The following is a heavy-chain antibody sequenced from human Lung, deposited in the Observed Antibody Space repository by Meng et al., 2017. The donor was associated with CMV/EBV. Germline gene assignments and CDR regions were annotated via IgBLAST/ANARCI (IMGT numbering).Heavy chain of an antibody. CDR3: ARGTPGRSYCDY. V-gene: IGHV1-18*01. D-gene: IGHD3-10*01. CDR2: LGAHPGDT. Sequence: QVQRVQSGAEVKKPGASLKGSSKASDYTFTGYGVGWVRQAPGQGLEWMAWLGAHPGDTSHAPKFLGRVTVTADTATATAYMELRSLRSDDTAVYYCARGTPGRSYCDYWGLGTLVTVSS. J-gene: IGHJ4*02. CDR1: DYTFTGYG.